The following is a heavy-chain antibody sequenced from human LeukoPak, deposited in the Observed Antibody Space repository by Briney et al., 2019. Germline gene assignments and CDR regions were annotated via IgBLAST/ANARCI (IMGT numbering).Heavy chain of an antibody. V-gene: IGHV3-30-3*01. CDR2: ISCDGSNK. D-gene: IGHD3-3*01. J-gene: IGHJ4*02. CDR3: ARDPSGRRPMYYFDY. Sequence: GRSLRLSCAASGFTFSSYAMHWVRQAPGKGLEWVAVISCDGSNKYYADSVKGRFTISRDNSKNTLYLQMNSLRAEDTAVYYCARDPSGRRPMYYFDYWGQGTLVTVSS. CDR1: GFTFSSYA.